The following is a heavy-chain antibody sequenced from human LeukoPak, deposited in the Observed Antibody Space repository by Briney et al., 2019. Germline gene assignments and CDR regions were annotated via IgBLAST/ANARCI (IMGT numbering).Heavy chain of an antibody. D-gene: IGHD4-23*01. CDR3: ARSTGGFDY. CDR2: INHSGST. V-gene: IGHV4-34*01. Sequence: SETLSLTCAVYGGSFNGYYWSWIRQPPGKGLEWVGEINHSGSTHYHPSLKSRATISVDTPKNQFSLKLSSVTAADTAVYYWARSTGGFDYWGQGTLVTVS. J-gene: IGHJ4*02. CDR1: GGSFNGYY.